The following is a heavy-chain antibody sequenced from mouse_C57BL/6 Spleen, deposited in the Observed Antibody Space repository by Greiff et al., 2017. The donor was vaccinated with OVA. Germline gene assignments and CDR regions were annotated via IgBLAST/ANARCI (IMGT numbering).Heavy chain of an antibody. D-gene: IGHD1-1*01. Sequence: QVQLQQPGAELVMPGASVKLSCKASGYTFTSYWMHWVKQRPGQGLEWIGEIDPSDSYTNYNQKFKGKSTLTVDKSSSTAYMQLSSLTSEDSAVYYCARRLITTVVTDYWGQGTTRTVSS. CDR2: IDPSDSYT. V-gene: IGHV1-69*01. CDR1: GYTFTSYW. J-gene: IGHJ2*01. CDR3: ARRLITTVVTDY.